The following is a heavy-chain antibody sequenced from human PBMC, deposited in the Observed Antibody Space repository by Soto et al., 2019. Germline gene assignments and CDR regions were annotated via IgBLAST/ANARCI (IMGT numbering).Heavy chain of an antibody. J-gene: IGHJ4*02. D-gene: IGHD4-4*01. Sequence: PGGSLRLSCAASGFTFSSYGMHWVRQAPGKGLEWVAVISYDGSNKYYADSVKGRFTISRDNSKNTLYLQMNSLRAEDTAVYYCAKERDDYTIDYWGQGTLVTVSS. CDR2: ISYDGSNK. V-gene: IGHV3-30*18. CDR3: AKERDDYTIDY. CDR1: GFTFSSYG.